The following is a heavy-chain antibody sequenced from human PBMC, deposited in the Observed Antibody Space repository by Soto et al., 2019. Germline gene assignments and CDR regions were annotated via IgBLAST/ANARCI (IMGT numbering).Heavy chain of an antibody. V-gene: IGHV1-69*13. CDR2: IIPIFGTA. CDR1: GGTFSSYA. J-gene: IGHJ3*02. Sequence: ASVKVSCKASGGTFSSYAISWVRQAPGQGLEWMGGIIPIFGTANYAQQFQGRVTITADESTRTAYMELSSLRSEDTAVYYCASSGSYYLFGAFDIWGQGTMVTVS. CDR3: ASSGSYYLFGAFDI. D-gene: IGHD1-26*01.